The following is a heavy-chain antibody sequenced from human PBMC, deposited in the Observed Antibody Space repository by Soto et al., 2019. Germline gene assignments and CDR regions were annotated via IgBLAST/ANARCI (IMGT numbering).Heavy chain of an antibody. CDR3: ARFREGYCSSTSCYTENYYYYYGMDV. D-gene: IGHD2-2*02. V-gene: IGHV1-3*01. CDR2: INAGNGNT. CDR1: GYTFTSYA. J-gene: IGHJ6*02. Sequence: GASVKVSCKASGYTFTSYAMHWVRQAPGQRLEWMGWINAGNGNTKYSQKFQGRVTITRDTSASTAYMELSSLRSEDTAVYYCARFREGYCSSTSCYTENYYYYYGMDVWGQGTTVTVSS.